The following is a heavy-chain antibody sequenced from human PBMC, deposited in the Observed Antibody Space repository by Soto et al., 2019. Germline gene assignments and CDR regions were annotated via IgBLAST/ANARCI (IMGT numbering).Heavy chain of an antibody. CDR3: ARHSGTYSPLDY. J-gene: IGHJ4*02. CDR1: GFSLSNARMG. Sequence: QVTLKESGPVLVKPTEPLTLTCTVSGFSLSNARMGVSWIRQPPGKALEWLAHIFSNDEKSYSTSLKSRLTISKDTSKSQVVLTMTNMDPVDTATYYCARHSGTYSPLDYWGQGTLVTVSS. D-gene: IGHD1-26*01. CDR2: IFSNDEK. V-gene: IGHV2-26*01.